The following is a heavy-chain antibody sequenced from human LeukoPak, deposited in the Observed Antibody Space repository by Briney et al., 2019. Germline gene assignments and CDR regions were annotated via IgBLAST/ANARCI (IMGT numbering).Heavy chain of an antibody. CDR1: GGSISSSSYY. V-gene: IGHV4-39*07. CDR3: ARGIGGF. Sequence: SETLSLTCTVSGGSISSSSYYWSWIRQPPGKGLEWIGEINHSGSTNYNPSLKSRVTISVDTSKNQFSLKLSSVTAADTAVYYCARGIGGFWGQGTLVTVSS. CDR2: INHSGST. J-gene: IGHJ4*02. D-gene: IGHD3-10*01.